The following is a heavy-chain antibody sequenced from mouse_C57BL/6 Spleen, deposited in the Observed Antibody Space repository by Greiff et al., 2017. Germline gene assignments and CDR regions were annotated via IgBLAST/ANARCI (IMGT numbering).Heavy chain of an antibody. CDR2: IDPETGGT. CDR3: TGSPEFFDV. J-gene: IGHJ1*03. V-gene: IGHV1-15*01. CDR1: GYTFTDYE. Sequence: QVQLQQSGAELVRPGASVTLSCKASGYTFTDYEMAWVKQTPVHGLEWIGAIDPETGGTAYNQKFKGKAILTADKTSSTAYMELRSLTSADSAVSSYTGSPEFFDVWGTGTTVTGSS.